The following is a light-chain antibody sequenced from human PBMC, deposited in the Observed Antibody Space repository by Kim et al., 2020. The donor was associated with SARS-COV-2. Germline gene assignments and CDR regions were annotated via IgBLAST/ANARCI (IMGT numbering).Light chain of an antibody. CDR2: DTN. CDR3: LLSSGGARV. Sequence: PGGTVTLTCDSSTGTVTSGHYPYWFQQRPGQAPRTLIYDTNRKHSWTPARFSGSLLGGKAALTLSGAQPDDEADYYCLLSSGGARVFGGGTKLTVL. J-gene: IGLJ3*02. V-gene: IGLV7-46*01. CDR1: TGTVTSGHY.